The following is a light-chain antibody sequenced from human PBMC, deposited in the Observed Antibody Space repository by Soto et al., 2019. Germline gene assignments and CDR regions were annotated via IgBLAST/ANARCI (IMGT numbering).Light chain of an antibody. Sequence: EILLTQSPGTLSLSPGERATLSCRASQSVSSTYLSWYQLKPGQAPRLLIYGASSRATGIPDRFSGSGSGTDFTLTISRLEPDDFAVYYCQQYGFSFRAFGQGTKVEL. J-gene: IGKJ1*01. V-gene: IGKV3-20*01. CDR1: QSVSSTY. CDR3: QQYGFSFRA. CDR2: GAS.